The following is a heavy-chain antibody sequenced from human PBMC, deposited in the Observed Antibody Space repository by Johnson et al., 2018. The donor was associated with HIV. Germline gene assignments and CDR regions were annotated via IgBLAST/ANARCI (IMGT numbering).Heavy chain of an antibody. J-gene: IGHJ3*02. CDR3: ARLPSGYSRDGFNI. Sequence: VQLVESGGGVVQPGGSLRLSCAASGFTFSSYGMHWVRQAPGKGLEWVAFIRYDGSNKYYTDSVKGRFPISRDNSKNTLYLQMNSLRAEDTAVYYCARLPSGYSRDGFNIWGQGTMVTVS. CDR1: GFTFSSYG. V-gene: IGHV3-30*02. D-gene: IGHD5-18*01. CDR2: IRYDGSNK.